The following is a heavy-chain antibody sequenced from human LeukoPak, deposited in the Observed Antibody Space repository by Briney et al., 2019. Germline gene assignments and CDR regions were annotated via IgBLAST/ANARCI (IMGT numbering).Heavy chain of an antibody. CDR2: INAGNGNT. V-gene: IGHV1-3*01. CDR1: GYTFTSYA. Sequence: ASVKVSCKASGYTFTSYAMHWVRQAPGQRLEWMGWINAGNGNTKYSQKFQGRVTITRDTSASTAYMELSSLRSEDTAVNYCARDQIRGDILTGYHSYYYYYYGMDVWGQGTTVTVSS. CDR3: ARDQIRGDILTGYHSYYYYYYGMDV. J-gene: IGHJ6*02. D-gene: IGHD3-9*01.